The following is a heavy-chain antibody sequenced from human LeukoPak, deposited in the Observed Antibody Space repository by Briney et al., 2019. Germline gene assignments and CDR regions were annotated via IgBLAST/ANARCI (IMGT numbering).Heavy chain of an antibody. D-gene: IGHD6-6*01. V-gene: IGHV1-24*01. J-gene: IGHJ4*02. CDR3: ARIRSRIIAARPGNPAFDY. CDR2: FDPEDGET. CDR1: GYTLTELS. Sequence: ASVKVSCKVSGYTLTELSMHWVRQAPGKGLEWMGGFDPEDGETIYAQKFQGRVTMTEDTSTDTAYMELSSLRSEDTAVYYCARIRSRIIAARPGNPAFDYWGRGTLVTVSS.